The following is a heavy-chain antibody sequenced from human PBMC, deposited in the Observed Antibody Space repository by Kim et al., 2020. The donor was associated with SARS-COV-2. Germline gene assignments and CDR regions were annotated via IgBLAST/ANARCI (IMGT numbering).Heavy chain of an antibody. J-gene: IGHJ6*02. V-gene: IGHV3-33*05. D-gene: IGHD6-6*01. CDR3: ARGGYSSSPARMDYYYYYGMDV. CDR1: GFTFSSYG. CDR2: ISYDGSNK. Sequence: GGSLRLSCAASGFTFSSYGMHWVRQAPGKGLEWVAVISYDGSNKYYADSVKGRFTISRDNSKNTLYLQMNSLRAEDTAVYYCARGGYSSSPARMDYYYYYGMDVWGQGTTVTVSS.